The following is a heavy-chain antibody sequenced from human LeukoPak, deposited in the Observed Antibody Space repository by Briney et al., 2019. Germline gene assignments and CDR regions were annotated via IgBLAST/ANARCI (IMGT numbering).Heavy chain of an antibody. D-gene: IGHD4/OR15-4a*01. J-gene: IGHJ4*02. Sequence: PSETLSLTCTVSGGSISSYYWSWIRQPPGEGLEWIGYIYYSGSANYNPSLKSRVTISVDTSKNQFSLKLASVSAADTAVYYCARGGTQLTFPVWGQGTLVTVSS. V-gene: IGHV4-59*01. CDR3: ARGGTQLTFPV. CDR2: IYYSGSA. CDR1: GGSISSYY.